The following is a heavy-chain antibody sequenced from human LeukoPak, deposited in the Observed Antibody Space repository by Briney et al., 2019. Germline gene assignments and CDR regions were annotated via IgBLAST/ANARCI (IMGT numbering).Heavy chain of an antibody. CDR1: GFTFSSCA. V-gene: IGHV3-23*01. CDR2: ISDNGGAT. D-gene: IGHD3-10*01. J-gene: IGHJ4*02. Sequence: GGSLRLSCAASGFTFSSCAMTWVRQAPGKGLEWVSSISDNGGATYYADSVKGRFTISRDNCKNTLYLQMNSLRADDTAVYYCAKRWSWVDYWGQGTLVTVSS. CDR3: AKRWSWVDY.